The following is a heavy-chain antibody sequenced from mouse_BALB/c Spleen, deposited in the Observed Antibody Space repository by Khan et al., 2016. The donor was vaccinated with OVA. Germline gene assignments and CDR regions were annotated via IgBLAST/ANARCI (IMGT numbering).Heavy chain of an antibody. CDR3: ARTPGYYGSNYFDY. Sequence: EVELVESGGGLVKPGESLKISCAASGFTFSNYAMSWVRQTPAKRLEWVATISSGGSYTYYPDSVKGRLTISRENANNTLYLQMSSLRSEDTAMYDCARTPGYYGSNYFDYWGQGTTLTFSS. CDR1: GFTFSNYA. CDR2: ISSGGSYT. V-gene: IGHV5-9-3*01. D-gene: IGHD1-1*01. J-gene: IGHJ2*01.